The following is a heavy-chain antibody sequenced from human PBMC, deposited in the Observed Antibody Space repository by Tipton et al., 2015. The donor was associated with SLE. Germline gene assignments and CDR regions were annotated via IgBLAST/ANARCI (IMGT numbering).Heavy chain of an antibody. CDR2: IYYSGST. Sequence: PGLVKPSETLSLRCSVSGDHISNYYWSWVRQPPGQGLEWIGYIYYSGSTNYNPSLKSRATISVDRSKNQFSLNLISVTAADTAVYYCARATYGWDYFDYWGQGTLVTVSS. CDR3: ARATYGWDYFDY. J-gene: IGHJ4*02. V-gene: IGHV4-59*01. D-gene: IGHD3-10*01. CDR1: GDHISNYY.